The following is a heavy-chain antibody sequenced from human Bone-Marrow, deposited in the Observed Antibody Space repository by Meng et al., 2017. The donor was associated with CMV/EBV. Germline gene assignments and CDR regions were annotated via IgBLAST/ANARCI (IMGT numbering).Heavy chain of an antibody. CDR1: GYTFTGYY. J-gene: IGHJ4*02. D-gene: IGHD2-2*01. CDR2: INPNNGGT. CDR3: ARVQSLIVPAARY. V-gene: IGHV1-2*02. Sequence: ASVKVSCKASGYTFTGYYMHWVRQAPGQGLEWMGWINPNNGGTKYAQKFQGRVTMTRDTSVSTVYMELNRLRSEDTAVYFCARVQSLIVPAARYWGQGTLVTSPQ.